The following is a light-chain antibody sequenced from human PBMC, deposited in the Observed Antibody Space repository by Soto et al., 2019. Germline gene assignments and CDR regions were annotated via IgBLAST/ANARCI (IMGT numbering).Light chain of an antibody. CDR3: SSYTSTSTVI. J-gene: IGLJ2*01. V-gene: IGLV2-18*02. CDR1: SSDVGTYNR. CDR2: EVS. Sequence: QSALTQPPSVSGSPGQSVTISCTGTSSDVGTYNRVSWYQQPPGTAPKLMIYEVSNRPSGAPDRFSGSKSANTASLTISGLQPEDEADYYCSSYTSTSTVIFGGGTKVTVL.